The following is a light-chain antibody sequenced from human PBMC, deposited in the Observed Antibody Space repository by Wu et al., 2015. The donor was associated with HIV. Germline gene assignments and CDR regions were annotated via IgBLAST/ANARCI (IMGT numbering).Light chain of an antibody. CDR3: QQLNSFPLT. V-gene: IGKV1-9*01. CDR2: DAS. Sequence: SASIGDRVNITCRASQDIFTYLAWYQQTPGKAPRVLIYDASTLQRGVSSRFSGSGSGTDFTLTISGLQREDFAIYFCQQLNSFPLTFGLGSRLE. CDR1: QDIFTY. J-gene: IGKJ5*01.